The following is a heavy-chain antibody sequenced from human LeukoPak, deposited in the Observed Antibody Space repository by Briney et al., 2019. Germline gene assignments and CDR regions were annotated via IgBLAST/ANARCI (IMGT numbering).Heavy chain of an antibody. J-gene: IGHJ4*02. CDR3: AGGYSGSYFAAPDY. D-gene: IGHD1-26*01. CDR1: GYTFTGYY. Sequence: GASVKVSCKASGYTFTGYYMHWVRQAPGQGLEWMGRINPNSGGTNYAQKFQGRVTMTRDTSISTAYMELSRLRSDDTAAYYCAGGYSGSYFAAPDYWGQGTLVTVSS. V-gene: IGHV1-2*06. CDR2: INPNSGGT.